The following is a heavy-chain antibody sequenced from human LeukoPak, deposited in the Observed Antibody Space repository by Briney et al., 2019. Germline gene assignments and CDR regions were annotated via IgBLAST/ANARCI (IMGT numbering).Heavy chain of an antibody. D-gene: IGHD6-6*01. CDR3: ARDQEGIAARRNFDY. V-gene: IGHV3-30*04. CDR2: ISYDGSNK. CDR1: GFTFSSYA. J-gene: IGHJ4*02. Sequence: GGSLRLSCAASGFTFSSYAMHWVRQAPGKGLEWVAVISYDGSNKYYADSVKGRFTISRDNSKNTLYLQMNSLRAEDTAVYYCARDQEGIAARRNFDYWGQGTLVTVSS.